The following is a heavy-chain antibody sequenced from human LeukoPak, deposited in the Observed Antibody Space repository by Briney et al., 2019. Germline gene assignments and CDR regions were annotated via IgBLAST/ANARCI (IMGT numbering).Heavy chain of an antibody. CDR1: GYTFTYCG. Sequence: ASVNVSCKTSGYTFTYCGISWERHAPGQGLEWKGWGSTSNPNNNYAAKVPGRVSMAIDRYTTKAYLEMRSQPPDDTAVYYCARDRFLWGRGNRFDLWGQGTLVTVTS. CDR2: GSTSNPNN. J-gene: IGHJ5*02. CDR3: ARDRFLWGRGNRFDL. D-gene: IGHD3-3*01. V-gene: IGHV1-18*01.